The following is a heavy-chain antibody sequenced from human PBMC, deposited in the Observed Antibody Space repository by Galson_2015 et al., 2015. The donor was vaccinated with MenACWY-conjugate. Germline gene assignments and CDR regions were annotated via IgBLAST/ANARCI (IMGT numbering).Heavy chain of an antibody. D-gene: IGHD2-8*02. J-gene: IGHJ4*02. CDR2: IKKDGSEK. CDR1: EFTFNSHW. V-gene: IGHV3-7*03. Sequence: LILSCAASEFTFNSHWMSWVRQAPGKGLEWVADIKKDGSEKYYVDSVKGRFTISRDNSKNSLYLQMNSLRAEDTAIYYCARDQESPGQTDYWGQGTLVTASS. CDR3: ARDQESPGQTDY.